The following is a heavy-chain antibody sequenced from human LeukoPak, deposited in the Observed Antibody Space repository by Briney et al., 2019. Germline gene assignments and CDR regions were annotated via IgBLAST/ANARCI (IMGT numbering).Heavy chain of an antibody. CDR2: ISSSSSYI. CDR3: ARGTGGGSSWYYGNYYYMDV. D-gene: IGHD6-13*01. V-gene: IGHV3-21*01. Sequence: PGGSLRLSCAASGFTFSSYSMNWVRQAPGKGLEWVSSISSSSSYIYYADSVKGRFTISRDNAKNSLYLQMNSLRAEDTAVYYCARGTGGGSSWYYGNYYYMDVWGKGTTVTISS. J-gene: IGHJ6*03. CDR1: GFTFSSYS.